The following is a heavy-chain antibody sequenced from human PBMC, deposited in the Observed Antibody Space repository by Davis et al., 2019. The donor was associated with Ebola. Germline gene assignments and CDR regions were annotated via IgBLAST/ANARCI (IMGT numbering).Heavy chain of an antibody. D-gene: IGHD1-26*01. CDR1: GFTFSDYY. Sequence: PGGSLRLSCAASGFTFSDYYMSWIRQAPGKGLEWVSYISSSSSYTNYADSVKGRFTISRDNAKNSLYLQMNSLRADDTAVYYCARDLVPGTPDYFDCWGQGTLVTVSS. CDR2: ISSSSSYT. V-gene: IGHV3-11*06. CDR3: ARDLVPGTPDYFDC. J-gene: IGHJ4*02.